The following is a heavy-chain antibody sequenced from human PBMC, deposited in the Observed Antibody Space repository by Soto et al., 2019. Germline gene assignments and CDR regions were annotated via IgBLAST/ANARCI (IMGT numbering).Heavy chain of an antibody. Sequence: ASVKVSCKASGYTFTGYYMHWVRQAPGQGLEWMGWINPNSGGTNYAQKFQGWVTMTRDTSISTAYMELSRLRSDDTAVYYCARAHLNLNALERRPNRDYYYYGMDVWGQGTTVTVSS. D-gene: IGHD1-1*01. CDR1: GYTFTGYY. CDR3: ARAHLNLNALERRPNRDYYYYGMDV. V-gene: IGHV1-2*04. J-gene: IGHJ6*02. CDR2: INPNSGGT.